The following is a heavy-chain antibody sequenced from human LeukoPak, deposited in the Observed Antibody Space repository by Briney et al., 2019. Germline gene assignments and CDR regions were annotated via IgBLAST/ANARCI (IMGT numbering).Heavy chain of an antibody. CDR2: MNPNSGNT. D-gene: IGHD3-3*01. CDR3: ARARYETRIWPKSRYDYYHYMDV. CDR1: GYTFTSYD. V-gene: IGHV1-8*03. J-gene: IGHJ6*03. Sequence: ASVKVSCKASGYTFTSYDINWVRQATGQGLEWMGWMNPNSGNTGYAQKFQGRVTITRNTSISTAYMEVSSLRSEDMAVYYCARARYETRIWPKSRYDYYHYMDVWGKGTTVTVSS.